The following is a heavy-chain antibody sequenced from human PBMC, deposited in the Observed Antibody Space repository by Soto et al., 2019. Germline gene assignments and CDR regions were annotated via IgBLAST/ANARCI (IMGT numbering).Heavy chain of an antibody. CDR2: INPNSGGT. Sequence: GASVEVSCKASGHTFSDYYIHWLRQSPGQGLEWMGWINPNSGGTKYAPKFQGGVTMTRDTSITTAYMELSRLRSGDTAVYYCASDAATARPEGGDCWRQGTRGTVSS. J-gene: IGHJ4*02. CDR1: GHTFSDYY. D-gene: IGHD2-21*02. V-gene: IGHV1-2*02. CDR3: ASDAATARPEGGDC.